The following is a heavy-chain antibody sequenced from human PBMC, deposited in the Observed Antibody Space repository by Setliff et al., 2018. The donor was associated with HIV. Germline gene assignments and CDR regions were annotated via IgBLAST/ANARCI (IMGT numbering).Heavy chain of an antibody. V-gene: IGHV4-61*10. Sequence: SETLSLTCTVSGGSIRRGDYYWSWIRQPAGEGLEWIGYIFHTGTTNYSPSLKSRVTMSIDTSKNQFSLNLSSVTAADAAIYYCGRHPPTSDYNYNLILDYWGRGVLVTVSS. J-gene: IGHJ4*02. CDR1: GGSIRRGDYY. CDR3: GRHPPTSDYNYNLILDY. D-gene: IGHD3-10*01. CDR2: IFHTGTT.